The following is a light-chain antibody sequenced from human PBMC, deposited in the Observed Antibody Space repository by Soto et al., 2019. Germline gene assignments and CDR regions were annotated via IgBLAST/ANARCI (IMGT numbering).Light chain of an antibody. V-gene: IGLV2-14*01. CDR3: SSYSTSYFYF. CDR2: EVR. Sequence: QSALTQPASVSGSAGQSITISCSGTMRDVGAYNLVSWYQQHPGTAPKLIIYEVRNRPSGISSRFSGSRSGNTASLTISGLRDEDEADYYCSSYSTSYFYFFGSGTKVTVL. J-gene: IGLJ1*01. CDR1: MRDVGAYNL.